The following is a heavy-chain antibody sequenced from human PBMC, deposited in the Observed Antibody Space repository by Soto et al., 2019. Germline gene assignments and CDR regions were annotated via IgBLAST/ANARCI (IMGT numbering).Heavy chain of an antibody. J-gene: IGHJ6*02. CDR3: ARESRPSTIFGVVVYYYYGMDV. CDR1: GFTFSSYW. V-gene: IGHV3-7*05. D-gene: IGHD3-3*01. Sequence: PGGSLRLSCAASGFTFSSYWMSWVRQAPGKGLEWVANIKQDGSEKYYVDSVKGRFTISRDNAKNSLYLQMNSLRAEDTAVYYCARESRPSTIFGVVVYYYYGMDVWGQGTTVTVSS. CDR2: IKQDGSEK.